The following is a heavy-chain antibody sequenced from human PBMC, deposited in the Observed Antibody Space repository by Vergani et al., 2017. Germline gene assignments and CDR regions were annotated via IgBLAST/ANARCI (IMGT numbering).Heavy chain of an antibody. CDR3: ARDGQWPVRGGFDS. Sequence: QVQLQESGPGLVKPSGTLSLTCAVSGGSISNNNWWTWVRQPPGRGLEWIGEIYHSGSTTYNPSLKSRVTISVDKSKNQFSLKLSSVTAADTAVYYCARDGQWPVRGGFDSWGQGTLVTVSS. CDR1: GGSISNNNW. J-gene: IGHJ4*02. V-gene: IGHV4-4*02. D-gene: IGHD6-19*01. CDR2: IYHSGST.